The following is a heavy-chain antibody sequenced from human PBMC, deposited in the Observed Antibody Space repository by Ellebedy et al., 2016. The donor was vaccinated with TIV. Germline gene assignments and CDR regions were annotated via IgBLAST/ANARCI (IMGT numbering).Heavy chain of an antibody. D-gene: IGHD6-19*01. CDR1: GLTFSSYI. V-gene: IGHV3-23*01. Sequence: GGSLRLSCAASGLTFSSYIMSWVRQAPRKGLEWVSFINGRSESYYGDSVKGRFTISRDISKNTLYLQMNSLRAEDTAIYYCVSTSSGWAGTTYFDYWGQGTLVTVSS. CDR2: INGRSES. J-gene: IGHJ4*02. CDR3: VSTSSGWAGTTYFDY.